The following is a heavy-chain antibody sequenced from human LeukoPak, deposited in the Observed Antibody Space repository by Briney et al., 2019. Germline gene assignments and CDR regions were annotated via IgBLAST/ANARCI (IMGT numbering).Heavy chain of an antibody. Sequence: GGSLRLSCAASGFTFNTYSMNWVRQAPGKGLEWISCISSRSSTMYYADSVKGRFTISRDNAKNSLYLEMNSLKDEDTAVYYCARGRDYSFWSGYGGFDYWGQGALVTVSS. CDR2: ISSRSSTM. CDR1: GFTFNTYS. J-gene: IGHJ4*02. V-gene: IGHV3-48*02. CDR3: ARGRDYSFWSGYGGFDY. D-gene: IGHD3-3*01.